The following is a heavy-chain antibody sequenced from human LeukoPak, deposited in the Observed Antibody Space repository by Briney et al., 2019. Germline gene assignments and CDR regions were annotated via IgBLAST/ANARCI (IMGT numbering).Heavy chain of an antibody. Sequence: PSETLSLTCTVSGGSISSYYWSWIRQPAGKGLEWIGRIYASGSTNYNPSLRSRVTMSVDTSKNQFSLKVRSVTAADTAVYYCAREPITMIATFGYWGQGTLVTVSS. J-gene: IGHJ4*02. CDR3: AREPITMIATFGY. V-gene: IGHV4-4*07. D-gene: IGHD3-22*01. CDR1: GGSISSYY. CDR2: IYASGST.